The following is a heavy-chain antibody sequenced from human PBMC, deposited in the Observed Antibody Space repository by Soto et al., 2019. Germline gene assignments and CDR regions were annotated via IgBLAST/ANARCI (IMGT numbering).Heavy chain of an antibody. CDR1: GYTFTSYG. V-gene: IGHV1-18*01. D-gene: IGHD4-4*01. CDR3: ARDDMATVTSRYYFGY. Sequence: ASVKVSCKASGYTFTSYGISWVRQAPGQGLEWMGWISAYNGNTNYAQKLQGRVTMTTDTSTSTAYVELRSLRSDDTAVYYCARDDMATVTSRYYFGYWGQGTLVTVSS. CDR2: ISAYNGNT. J-gene: IGHJ4*02.